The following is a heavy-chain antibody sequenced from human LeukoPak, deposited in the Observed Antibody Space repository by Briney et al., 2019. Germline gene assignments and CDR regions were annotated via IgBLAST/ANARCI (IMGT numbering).Heavy chain of an antibody. J-gene: IGHJ4*02. V-gene: IGHV3-23*01. D-gene: IGHD4-17*01. Sequence: GGSLRLSCAASGFTFTTYAMSWVRQAPGKGLEWVSAISGSGASTYYADSVKGRFTISRDNSKNTLYLQMNSLRAEDTAVYYCAKETTTPGFEYWGQGTLVTVSS. CDR2: ISGSGAST. CDR1: GFTFTTYA. CDR3: AKETTTPGFEY.